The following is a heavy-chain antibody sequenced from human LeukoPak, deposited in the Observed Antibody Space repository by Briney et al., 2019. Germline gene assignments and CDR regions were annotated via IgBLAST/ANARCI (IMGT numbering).Heavy chain of an antibody. CDR1: GFTVSSNY. CDR3: ARSSSWPYYYGMDV. CDR2: IYSGGST. Sequence: GGSLRLSCAASGFTVSSNYMSWVRQAPGKGLEWVSVIYSGGSTYYADSVKGRFTISRDNSKNTLYLQMNSLRAEDTAVYYCARSSSWPYYYGMDVWGQGTTVTVSS. J-gene: IGHJ6*02. V-gene: IGHV3-66*01. D-gene: IGHD6-13*01.